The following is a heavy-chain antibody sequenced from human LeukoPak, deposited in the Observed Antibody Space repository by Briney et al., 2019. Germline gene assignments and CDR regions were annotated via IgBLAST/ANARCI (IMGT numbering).Heavy chain of an antibody. J-gene: IGHJ3*02. Sequence: SQTLSLTCAVSGGSISSGGYSWSWIRQPPGKGLEWIGYIYHSGSTYYNPSLKSRVTISVDRSKNQFSLKLSSVTAADTAVYYCARAGATMSDAFDIWGQGTMVTVSS. CDR3: ARAGATMSDAFDI. D-gene: IGHD3-22*01. V-gene: IGHV4-30-2*01. CDR2: IYHSGST. CDR1: GGSISSGGYS.